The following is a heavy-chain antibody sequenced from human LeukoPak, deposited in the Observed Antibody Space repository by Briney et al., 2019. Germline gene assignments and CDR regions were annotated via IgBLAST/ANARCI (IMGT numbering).Heavy chain of an antibody. J-gene: IGHJ5*02. D-gene: IGHD2-2*01. CDR3: AATFSPAAPYNWFDP. CDR2: IIPILGIA. CDR1: GGTFSSYT. Sequence: SVKVSCKASGGTFSSYTISWVRQAPGQGLEWMGRIIPILGIANYAQKFQGRVTITADKSTSTAYMELSGLRSEDTAVYYCAATFSPAAPYNWFDPWGQGTLVTVSS. V-gene: IGHV1-69*02.